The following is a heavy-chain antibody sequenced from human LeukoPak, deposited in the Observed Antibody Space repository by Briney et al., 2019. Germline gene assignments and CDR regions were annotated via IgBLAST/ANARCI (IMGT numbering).Heavy chain of an antibody. CDR3: ARDLVAAASSKPPPPLLINGMDV. Sequence: ASVKVSCKASGYTVTSYYMHWVRQAPGQGLEWMGIINPSGGSTSYAQKFQGRVTMTRDTSTSTVYMELSSLRSEDTAVYYCARDLVAAASSKPPPPLLINGMDVWGQGTTVTVSS. CDR1: GYTVTSYY. CDR2: INPSGGST. D-gene: IGHD6-13*01. V-gene: IGHV1-46*01. J-gene: IGHJ6*02.